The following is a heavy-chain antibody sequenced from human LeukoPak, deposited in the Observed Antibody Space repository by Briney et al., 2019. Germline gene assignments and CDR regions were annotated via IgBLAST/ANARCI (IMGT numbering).Heavy chain of an antibody. CDR1: XXXXXXXX. V-gene: IGHV3-30*04. Sequence: SXXXSCAASXXXXXXXXMHXVXQAPXXGXXXXXVIWYDGSKTYYADSVKGRFTISRDNSKDTLFLQMNSLRAEDTAVYYCARGRSTVTTGRFDYWGQGTLATVSS. CDR3: ARGRSTVTTGRFDY. J-gene: IGHJ4*02. CDR2: IWYDGSKT. D-gene: IGHD4-17*01.